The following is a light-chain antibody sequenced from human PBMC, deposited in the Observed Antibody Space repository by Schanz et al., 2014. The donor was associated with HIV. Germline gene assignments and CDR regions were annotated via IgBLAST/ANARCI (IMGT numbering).Light chain of an antibody. CDR3: SSYTSSSTYV. Sequence: QSALTQPASVSGSPGQSITISCTGTSSDVGVYNYVSWYQHHPGKAPKLMIYDVNNRPSGVSHRFSGSKSGNTASLTISGLQAEDEADYYCSSYTSSSTYVFGTGTKLTVL. CDR1: SSDVGVYNY. V-gene: IGLV2-14*03. J-gene: IGLJ1*01. CDR2: DVN.